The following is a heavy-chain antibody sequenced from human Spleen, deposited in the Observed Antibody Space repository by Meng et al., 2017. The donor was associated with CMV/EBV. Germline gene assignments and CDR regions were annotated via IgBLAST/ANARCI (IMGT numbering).Heavy chain of an antibody. CDR3: ARVTYSTIDY. Sequence: SETLSLTCTVSSFSISSGYSWGWIRQPPGKGLEWIGNIYHSGTTYYNPSLKSRVTISVDTSKNQFSLKLSSVTAADTAVYYCARVTYSTIDYWGQGTLVTVSS. CDR1: SFSISSGYS. CDR2: IYHSGTT. J-gene: IGHJ4*02. D-gene: IGHD6-13*01. V-gene: IGHV4-38-2*02.